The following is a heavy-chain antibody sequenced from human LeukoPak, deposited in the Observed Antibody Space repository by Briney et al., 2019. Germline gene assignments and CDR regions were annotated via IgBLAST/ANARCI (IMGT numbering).Heavy chain of an antibody. Sequence: MSSETLSLTCAVYAESFSGYYWSWIRQPPGKGLEWIGDINHSGSTNYNPSLKSRVTISVDTSKNQFSLKLSSVTAADTAVYYCARGPPDCSSTSCYAFDAFDIWGQGTMVTVSS. CDR2: INHSGST. CDR3: ARGPPDCSSTSCYAFDAFDI. J-gene: IGHJ3*02. D-gene: IGHD2-2*01. CDR1: AESFSGYY. V-gene: IGHV4-34*01.